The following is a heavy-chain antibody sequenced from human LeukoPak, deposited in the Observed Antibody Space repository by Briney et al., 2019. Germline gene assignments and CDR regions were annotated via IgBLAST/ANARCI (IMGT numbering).Heavy chain of an antibody. V-gene: IGHV1-46*01. Sequence: ASVKVSCKASGYTFTSYYMHWVRQAPGQGLEWMGIINPSGGSTSYAQKLQGRVTMTTDTSTSTAYMELRSLRSDDTAVYYCATTVTNLYYYYGMDVWGQGTTVTVSS. D-gene: IGHD4-17*01. CDR3: ATTVTNLYYYYGMDV. CDR2: INPSGGST. J-gene: IGHJ6*02. CDR1: GYTFTSYY.